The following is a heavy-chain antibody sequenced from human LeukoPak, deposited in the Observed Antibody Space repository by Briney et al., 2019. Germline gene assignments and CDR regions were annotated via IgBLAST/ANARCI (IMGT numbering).Heavy chain of an antibody. J-gene: IGHJ6*03. CDR3: ARGGSSSGYYYYYYMDV. CDR2: INHSGST. D-gene: IGHD6-6*01. V-gene: IGHV4-34*01. Sequence: SETLSLTCAVYGGSFSGYYWSWIRQPPGKGLEWIGEINHSGSTNYNPSLKSRVTISVDTSKNQFSLKLSSVTVADTAVYYCARGGSSSGYYYYYYMDVWGKGTTVTVSS. CDR1: GGSFSGYY.